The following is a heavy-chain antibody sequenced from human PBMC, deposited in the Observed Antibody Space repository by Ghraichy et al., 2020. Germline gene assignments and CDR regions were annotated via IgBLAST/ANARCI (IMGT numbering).Heavy chain of an antibody. CDR1: GGSFSGYY. V-gene: IGHV4-34*01. Sequence: SETLSLTCAVYGGSFSGYYWSWIRQPPGKGLEWIGEINHSGSTNYNPSLKSRVTISVDTSKNQFSLKLSSVTAADTAVYYCARDTYDYGDYRPFADWGQGTLVTVSS. J-gene: IGHJ4*02. D-gene: IGHD4-17*01. CDR3: ARDTYDYGDYRPFAD. CDR2: INHSGST.